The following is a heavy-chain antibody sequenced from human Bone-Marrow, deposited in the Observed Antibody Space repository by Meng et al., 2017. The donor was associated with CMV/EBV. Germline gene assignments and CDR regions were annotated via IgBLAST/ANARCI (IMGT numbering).Heavy chain of an antibody. D-gene: IGHD2-2*01. CDR3: ARDWPPIGIVVPAAPPAFDI. CDR1: GYTFTSYG. CDR2: ISAYNGNT. V-gene: IGHV1-18*01. Sequence: ASVKVSCKASGYTFTSYGISWVRQAPGQGLEWMGWISAYNGNTNYAQKLQGRVTMTTDTSTSTAYMELRSLRSDDTAVYYCARDWPPIGIVVPAAPPAFDIWGQGTMVTVSS. J-gene: IGHJ3*02.